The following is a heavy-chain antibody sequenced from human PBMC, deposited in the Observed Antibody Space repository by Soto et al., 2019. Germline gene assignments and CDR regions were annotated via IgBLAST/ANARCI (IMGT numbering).Heavy chain of an antibody. CDR2: INAGNGNT. D-gene: IGHD2-21*02. CDR3: ARSIVVVTALDY. CDR1: GYTFTGYA. Sequence: ASVKVSCKASGYTFTGYAMHWVRQAPGQRLEWMGWINAGNGNTKYSQKFQGRVTITRDTSASAAYMELSSLSSEDTAVYYCARSIVVVTALDYWGQGTLVTVSS. J-gene: IGHJ4*02. V-gene: IGHV1-3*01.